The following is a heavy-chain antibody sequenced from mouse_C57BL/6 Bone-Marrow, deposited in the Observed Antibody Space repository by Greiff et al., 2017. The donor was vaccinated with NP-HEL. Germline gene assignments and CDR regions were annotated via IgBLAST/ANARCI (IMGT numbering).Heavy chain of an antibody. CDR1: GFNIKDDY. V-gene: IGHV14-4*01. CDR3: TTAITTVVATLRR. D-gene: IGHD1-1*01. Sequence: VQLQQSGAELVRPGASVKLSCTASGFNIKDDYMHWVKQRPEQGLEWIGWIDPENGDTEYASKFQGKATITADTSSNTAYLQLSSLTSEDTAVYYCTTAITTVVATLRRWGQGTTLTVSS. J-gene: IGHJ2*01. CDR2: IDPENGDT.